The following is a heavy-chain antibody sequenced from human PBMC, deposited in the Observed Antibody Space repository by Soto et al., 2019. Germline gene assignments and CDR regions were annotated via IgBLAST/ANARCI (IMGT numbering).Heavy chain of an antibody. Sequence: GGSLRLSCAVSGFTFSSYSMNWVRQAPGKGLEWVSSISSSSSYIYYADSVKGRFTISRDNAKNSLYLQMNSLRAEDTAVYYCARDLRTSYYYYGLDVWGQGTTVTVSS. D-gene: IGHD4-17*01. CDR1: GFTFSSYS. CDR3: ARDLRTSYYYYGLDV. CDR2: ISSSSSYI. J-gene: IGHJ6*02. V-gene: IGHV3-21*01.